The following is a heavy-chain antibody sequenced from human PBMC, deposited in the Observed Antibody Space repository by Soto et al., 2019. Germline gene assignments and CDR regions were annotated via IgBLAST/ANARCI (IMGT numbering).Heavy chain of an antibody. D-gene: IGHD2-15*01. CDR3: VFFQAEDGIRDTVPVSAFLLNRSSDL. V-gene: IGHV1-46*01. Sequence: GQGLEWMGIINPSGGSTSYAQKFQGRVTMTRDTSTSTVYMELSSLRSEDTAVYYCVFFQAEDGIRDTVPVSAFLLNRSSDL. CDR2: INPSGGST. J-gene: IGHJ2*01.